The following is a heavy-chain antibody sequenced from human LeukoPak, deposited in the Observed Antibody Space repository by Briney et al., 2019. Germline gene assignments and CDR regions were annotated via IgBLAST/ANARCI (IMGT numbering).Heavy chain of an antibody. CDR1: GYTFTGHA. V-gene: IGHV7-4-1*02. J-gene: IGHJ4*02. CDR3: AKGGWVAVTGMDS. D-gene: IGHD6-19*01. CDR2: INTKTGNP. Sequence: VASVKVSCKASGYTFTGHAMNWVRQAPGQGPEWMGYINTKTGNPTYAQGFTGRFVFSLDTSVSTAYLQTSSLKPEDTGVYYCAKGGWVAVTGMDSWGQGTLVTVSS.